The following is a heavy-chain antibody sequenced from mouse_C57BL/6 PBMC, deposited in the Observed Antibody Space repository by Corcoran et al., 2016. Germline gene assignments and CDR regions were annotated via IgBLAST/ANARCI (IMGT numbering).Heavy chain of an antibody. J-gene: IGHJ2*01. Sequence: DVQLQESGPGLVKPSQSLSLTCSVTGYSITSGYYWNWIRQFPGNKLEWMGYISYDGSNNYNPSLKNRISITRDTSKNQFFLKLNSVTTEDTATYYCARGGYYGSRYYFDYWGQGTTLSVSS. CDR3: ARGGYYGSRYYFDY. CDR1: GYSITSGYY. D-gene: IGHD1-1*01. V-gene: IGHV3-6*01. CDR2: ISYDGSN.